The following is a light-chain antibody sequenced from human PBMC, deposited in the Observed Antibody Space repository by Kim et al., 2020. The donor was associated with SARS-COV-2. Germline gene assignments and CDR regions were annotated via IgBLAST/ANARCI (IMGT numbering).Light chain of an antibody. CDR2: ELN. CDR3: SSYAGTNTVL. Sequence: QSALTQPPSASGPPGQSVAISCTGTSSDVGAYNYVSWYQQYPGKAPKLIIYELNKRPSGVPDRFSGSKSGNTASLTVSGLQAEDEADYYCSSYAGTNTVLFVGGTQLTVL. J-gene: IGLJ2*01. CDR1: SSDVGAYNY. V-gene: IGLV2-8*01.